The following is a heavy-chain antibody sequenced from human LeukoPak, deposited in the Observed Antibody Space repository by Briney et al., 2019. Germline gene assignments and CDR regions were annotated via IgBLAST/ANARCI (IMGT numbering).Heavy chain of an antibody. CDR2: INPGDDST. V-gene: IGHV1-46*01. D-gene: IGHD3-22*01. Sequence: ASVKVSCKASGYTFTSNLIHWVRQAPGQGLECVGIINPGDDSTSYAQRFQGRVTMTMDTSTSTVYMELSSLRSEDTAVYYCARDSSYYYDSSGYYRRWFDPWGQGTLVTVSS. CDR1: GYTFTSNL. J-gene: IGHJ5*02. CDR3: ARDSSYYYDSSGYYRRWFDP.